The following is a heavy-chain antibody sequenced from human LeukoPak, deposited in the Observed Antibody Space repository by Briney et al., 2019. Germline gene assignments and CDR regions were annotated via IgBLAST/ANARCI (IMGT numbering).Heavy chain of an antibody. D-gene: IGHD6-19*01. J-gene: IGHJ4*02. CDR1: GGSISSYY. Sequence: SETLSLTCTVSGGSISSYYCSWIRQPPGKGLEWIGYIYYSGSTNYNPSLKSRVTTSVDTSKNQFSLKLSSVTAADTAVYYCARYSSGWYMSVYYFDYWGQGNLVTVSS. V-gene: IGHV4-59*01. CDR2: IYYSGST. CDR3: ARYSSGWYMSVYYFDY.